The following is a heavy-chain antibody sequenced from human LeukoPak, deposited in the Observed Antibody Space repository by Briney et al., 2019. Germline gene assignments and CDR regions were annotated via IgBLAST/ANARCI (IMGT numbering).Heavy chain of an antibody. V-gene: IGHV3-43*02. D-gene: IGHD3-10*01. J-gene: IGHJ4*02. CDR2: ISGDGDSI. CDR1: GFTFDDYA. CDR3: AKDLSSGRTPDY. Sequence: GGSLRLSCAASGFTFDDYAMHWVRQAPGKGLEWVSLISGDGDSIYYTDSVKGRFTISRDNSKNSLYLQMNSLRAEDTALYYCAKDLSSGRTPDYWGQGTLVTVSS.